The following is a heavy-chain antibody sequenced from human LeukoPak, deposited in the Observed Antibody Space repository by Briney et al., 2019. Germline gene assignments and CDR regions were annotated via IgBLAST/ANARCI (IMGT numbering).Heavy chain of an antibody. CDR2: ISYDGSYK. D-gene: IGHD6-19*01. Sequence: GGSLRLSCAASGFTFSSYNMNWVRQAPGKGLEWVAIISYDGSYKYHADSVKGRFTISRDNSKNTLYLQVNSLRAEDTAVYYCARRESSGWYVDYWGQGTLVTVSS. V-gene: IGHV3-30*19. CDR3: ARRESSGWYVDY. CDR1: GFTFSSYN. J-gene: IGHJ4*02.